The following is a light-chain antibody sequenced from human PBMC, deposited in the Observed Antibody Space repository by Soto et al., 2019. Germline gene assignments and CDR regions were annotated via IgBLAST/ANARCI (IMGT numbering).Light chain of an antibody. J-gene: IGKJ1*01. CDR2: LAS. Sequence: DIQMTQSPSTLSGSVGDRVTITCRASQTIRSFLNWYQQKPGKAPKLLIYLASSLLSGVPPRFSGSGSGTDFTLTISSLQPEDSAIYYCQQSYSTPRTFGQGTKVDIK. V-gene: IGKV1-39*01. CDR1: QTIRSF. CDR3: QQSYSTPRT.